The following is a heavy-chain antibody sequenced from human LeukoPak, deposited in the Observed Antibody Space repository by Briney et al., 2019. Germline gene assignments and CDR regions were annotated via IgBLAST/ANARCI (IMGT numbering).Heavy chain of an antibody. CDR1: GGSISSSSYY. D-gene: IGHD3/OR15-3a*01. J-gene: IGHJ3*01. V-gene: IGHV4-39*07. CDR3: ARLGATVLARWDWFDP. Sequence: PSETLSLTCTVSGGSISSSSYYWGWIRQPPGKGLEWIGSIYYSGSTYYNPSLKSRVTISVDTSKNQFSLKLSSVTAADTAVYYCARLGATVLARWDWFDPWGQGTMVTVSS. CDR2: IYYSGST.